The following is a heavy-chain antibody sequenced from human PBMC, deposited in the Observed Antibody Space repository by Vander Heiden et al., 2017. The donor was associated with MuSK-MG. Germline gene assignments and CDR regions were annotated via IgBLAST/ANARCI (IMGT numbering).Heavy chain of an antibody. CDR1: GFTFSDYS. CDR2: ISRSSSTI. V-gene: IGHV3-48*01. J-gene: IGHJ3*01. D-gene: IGHD3-3*01. Sequence: EVQLVESGGDLVQPGGSLRLSCAASGFTFSDYSMNWVRQAPGKGLEWVSYISRSSSTIYYADSVKGRFTISRDNAKNSLYLQMNSLRAEDTAVYYCARDTILGLWGQGTMVTVSS. CDR3: ARDTILGL.